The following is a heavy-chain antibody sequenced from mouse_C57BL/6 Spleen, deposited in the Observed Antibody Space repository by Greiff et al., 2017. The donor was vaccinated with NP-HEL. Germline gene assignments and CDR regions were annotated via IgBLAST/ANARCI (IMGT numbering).Heavy chain of an antibody. V-gene: IGHV1-19*01. CDR1: GYTFTDYY. D-gene: IGHD1-1*01. CDR3: ARPITTVVADYFDY. J-gene: IGHJ2*01. Sequence: EVKLVESGPVLVKPGASVKMSCKASGYTFTDYYMNWVKQSHGKSLEWIGVINPYNGGTSYNQKFKGKATLTVDKSSSTAYMELNSLTSEDSAVYYCARPITTVVADYFDYWGQGTTLTVSS. CDR2: INPYNGGT.